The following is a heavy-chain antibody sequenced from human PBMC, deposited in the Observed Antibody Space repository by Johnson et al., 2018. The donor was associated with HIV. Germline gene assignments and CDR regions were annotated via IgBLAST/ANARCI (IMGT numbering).Heavy chain of an antibody. CDR1: GFTVSSNY. Sequence: VYLVESGGGLIQPGGSLRLSCAAYGFTVSSNYMSWVRQAPGKGLEWVSVIYSGGSTYNADSVKGRFTISRDNSKNTLYLQMNSLRAEDTAVYYCAKVGSYYPSTGGNAFDIWGQGTMVTVSS. V-gene: IGHV3-53*01. CDR2: IYSGGST. CDR3: AKVGSYYPSTGGNAFDI. D-gene: IGHD3-10*01. J-gene: IGHJ3*02.